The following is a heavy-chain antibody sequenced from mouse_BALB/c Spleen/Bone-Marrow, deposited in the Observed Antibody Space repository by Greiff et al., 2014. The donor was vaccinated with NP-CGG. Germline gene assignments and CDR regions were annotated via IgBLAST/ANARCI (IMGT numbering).Heavy chain of an antibody. V-gene: IGHV1S56*01. Sequence: VQLQQSGPELVKPGALVKISCKASGYTLTTYDINWVKQRPGQGLEWIGWISPGDGNTNYNEKFKGKATLTADKSSSTAYMQLSSLTSENSAVYFCARGGDYHYFDYWGQGTTLTVSS. J-gene: IGHJ2*01. CDR1: GYTLTTYD. D-gene: IGHD2-4*01. CDR2: ISPGDGNT. CDR3: ARGGDYHYFDY.